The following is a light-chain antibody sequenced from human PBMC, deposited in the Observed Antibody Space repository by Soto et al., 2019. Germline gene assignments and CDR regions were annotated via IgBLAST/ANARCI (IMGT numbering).Light chain of an antibody. CDR2: KAS. J-gene: IGKJ2*01. CDR1: QSISSW. Sequence: DIQMTQSPSILSASVGDRVTITCRASQSISSWLAWYQQKPGKAPTFLIYKASSVESGVPSRFNRCAYGTQFTLTVSSLQPDDFATYYCQQHSTWYTFSQGNKLEIK. V-gene: IGKV1-5*03. CDR3: QQHSTWYT.